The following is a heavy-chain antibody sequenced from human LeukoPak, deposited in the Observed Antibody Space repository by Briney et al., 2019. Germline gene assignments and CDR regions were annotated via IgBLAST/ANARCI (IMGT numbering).Heavy chain of an antibody. V-gene: IGHV4-38-2*02. D-gene: IGHD3-22*01. Sequence: SETLSLTCTVSAYSISSGYYWGWIRQPPGKELEWIGNIYHSGTTYYSPSLKSRVTISVDTSKNQFSLKLTSVTAADTAVYFCARVTYYYDSSVYYYLQSGAFDIWGQGTMVTVSS. CDR2: IYHSGTT. CDR3: ARVTYYYDSSVYYYLQSGAFDI. J-gene: IGHJ3*02. CDR1: AYSISSGYY.